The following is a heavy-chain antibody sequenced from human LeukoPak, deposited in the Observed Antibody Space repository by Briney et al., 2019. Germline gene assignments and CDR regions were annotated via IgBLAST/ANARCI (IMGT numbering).Heavy chain of an antibody. CDR2: TNWNGGST. D-gene: IGHD2-15*01. CDR3: ARVYRHCSGGSCDTNWFDP. J-gene: IGHJ5*02. CDR1: GFTFDDYG. Sequence: PGGSLRLSCAASGFTFDDYGMSWVRQAPGKGLEWVSGTNWNGGSTGYADSVKGRFTISRDNAKNSLYLQMNSLRAEDTALYYCARVYRHCSGGSCDTNWFDPWGQGTLVTVSS. V-gene: IGHV3-20*04.